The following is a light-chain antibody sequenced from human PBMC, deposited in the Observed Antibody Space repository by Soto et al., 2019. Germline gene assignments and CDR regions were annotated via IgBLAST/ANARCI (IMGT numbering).Light chain of an antibody. J-gene: IGKJ5*01. CDR1: QSISSS. V-gene: IGKV1-9*01. CDR3: QRLYNVPLT. CDR2: AAS. Sequence: DLLITQSPSPLSASVGDRVTITCRASQSISSSLDWYQHKPGEAPRIMIYAASFLQSGVPSGFSGSGSGTEFTLTISSLQPEDVASYYCQRLYNVPLTFGQGTRLEIK.